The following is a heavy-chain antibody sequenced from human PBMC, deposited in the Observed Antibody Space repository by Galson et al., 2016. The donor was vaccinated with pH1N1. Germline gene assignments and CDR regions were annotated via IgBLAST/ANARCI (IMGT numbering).Heavy chain of an antibody. CDR3: AKEGRWYGGNWFDP. D-gene: IGHD3-10*01. CDR2: INGRGSST. CDR1: GFAFNYFA. Sequence: SLRLSCAASGFAFNYFAMTWVRQAPGKGLVWVSSINGRGSSTYYADSVKGRFTIYRDNSRSTLYLQLSALTVDDTAVYYCAKEGRWYGGNWFDPWGQGTLVTVSS. J-gene: IGHJ5*02. V-gene: IGHV3-23*01.